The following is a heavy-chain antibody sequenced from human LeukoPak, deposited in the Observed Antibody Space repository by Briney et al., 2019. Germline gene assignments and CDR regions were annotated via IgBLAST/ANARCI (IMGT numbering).Heavy chain of an antibody. V-gene: IGHV1-46*01. D-gene: IGHD3-9*01. CDR3: AREVYDILTGYIIDY. Sequence: ASVKVSCKASGYTFTSYYMHWVRQAPGQGLEWMGIINPSGGSTSYAQKFQGRVTMTRDTSTSTVYMELSSLRSEDTAMYYCAREVYDILTGYIIDYWGQGTLVTVSS. CDR1: GYTFTSYY. J-gene: IGHJ4*02. CDR2: INPSGGST.